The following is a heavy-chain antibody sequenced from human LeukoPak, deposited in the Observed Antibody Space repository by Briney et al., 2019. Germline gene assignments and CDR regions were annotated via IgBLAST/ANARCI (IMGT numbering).Heavy chain of an antibody. Sequence: PSETLSLTCAVHGGSFSGYYWSWIRRPPGKGLEWIGEINHSGSTNYNPSLKSRVTISVDTSKNQYTLKLSSVTAADTSVYYGARVRSGYWGQGTLVTVSS. CDR3: ARVRSGY. V-gene: IGHV4-34*01. J-gene: IGHJ4*02. D-gene: IGHD3-3*01. CDR2: INHSGST. CDR1: GGSFSGYY.